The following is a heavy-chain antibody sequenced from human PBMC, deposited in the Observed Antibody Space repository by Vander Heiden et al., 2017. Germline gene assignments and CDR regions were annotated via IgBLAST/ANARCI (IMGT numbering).Heavy chain of an antibody. CDR1: GFTFSSYA. CDR3: ARDHYDSSGYYLY. J-gene: IGHJ4*02. V-gene: IGHV3-30*04. CDR2: ISYDGSNK. D-gene: IGHD3-22*01. Sequence: AASGFTFSSYAMHWVRQAPGKGLEWVAVISYDGSNKYYADSVKGRFTISRDNSKNTLYLQMNSLRAEDTAVYYCARDHYDSSGYYLYWGQGTLVTVSS.